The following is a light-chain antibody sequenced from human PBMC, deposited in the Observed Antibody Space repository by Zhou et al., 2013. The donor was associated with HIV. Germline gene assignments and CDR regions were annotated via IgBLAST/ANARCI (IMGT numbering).Light chain of an antibody. CDR3: QQYHLPPFT. CDR1: QSVRSY. Sequence: EIVLTQSPATLSLSPGERATLSCTASQSVRSYLAWYQQKPGQAPRLLIYDASNRATGIPARFSGSGSGTDFTLTISSLEPEDFAVYYCQQYHLPPFTFGPGTKVDLK. J-gene: IGKJ3*01. V-gene: IGKV3-11*01. CDR2: DAS.